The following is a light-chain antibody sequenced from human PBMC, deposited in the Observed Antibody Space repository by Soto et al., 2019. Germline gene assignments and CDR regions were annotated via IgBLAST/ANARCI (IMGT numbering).Light chain of an antibody. V-gene: IGLV2-11*01. J-gene: IGLJ3*02. Sequence: QSALTQPRSVSGSPGQSVTISCTGTSSDVGGYNYVSWYQQHPGKAPKLMIYDVRKRPSGVPDRFSGSKSGNTASLTISGLQAEDEADYYCCSSVGSYTSVFGGGTKVTVL. CDR1: SSDVGGYNY. CDR3: CSSVGSYTSV. CDR2: DVR.